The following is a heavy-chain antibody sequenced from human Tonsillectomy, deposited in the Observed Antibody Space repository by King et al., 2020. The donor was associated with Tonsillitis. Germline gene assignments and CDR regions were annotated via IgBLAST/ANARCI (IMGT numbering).Heavy chain of an antibody. CDR2: IYWNDDK. D-gene: IGHD5-18*01. J-gene: IGHJ4*02. CDR3: AHSPLIVRGYNYGAFDY. V-gene: IGHV2-5*01. CDR1: GFSLSTSGVG. Sequence: TLQEYGPTLVKPPQTLTLTCTFSGFSLSTSGVGVGWIRQPPGKALEWLALIYWNDDKRYSPSLMSRLTITKVTSKNQVVLTMTNMDPVDTATYYCAHSPLIVRGYNYGAFDYWGQGTLVTVAS.